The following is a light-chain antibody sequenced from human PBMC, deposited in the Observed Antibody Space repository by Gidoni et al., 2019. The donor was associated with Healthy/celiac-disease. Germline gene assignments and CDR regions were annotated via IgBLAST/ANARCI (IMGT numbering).Light chain of an antibody. J-gene: IGLJ2*01. CDR1: SLRSYC. CDR3: NSRDSSGNHVV. Sequence: LGQTVRITCQGDSLRSYCSSWYQQKPGQAPVLVIYGKNNRPSGIPDRFSGSSSGNTASLTITGAQAEDEADYYCNSRDSSGNHVVFGGGTKLTVL. V-gene: IGLV3-19*01. CDR2: GKN.